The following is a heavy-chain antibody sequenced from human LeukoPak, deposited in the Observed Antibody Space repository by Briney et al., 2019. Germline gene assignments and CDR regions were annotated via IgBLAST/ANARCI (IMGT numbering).Heavy chain of an antibody. D-gene: IGHD3-22*01. J-gene: IGHJ4*02. CDR3: ARGRSGGYYDSSGYYWD. CDR1: GGTFISYA. Sequence: SVKVSCKASGGTFISYAISWVRQAPGQGREWMGGIIPIFGTANYAQKFQGRVTITTDESTSTAYMELSSLRSEDTAVYYCARGRSGGYYDSSGYYWDWGQGTLVTVSS. CDR2: IIPIFGTA. V-gene: IGHV1-69*05.